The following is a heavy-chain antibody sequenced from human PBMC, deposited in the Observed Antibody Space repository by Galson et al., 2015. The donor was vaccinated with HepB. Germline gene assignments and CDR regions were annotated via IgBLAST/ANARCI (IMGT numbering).Heavy chain of an antibody. CDR3: ARAFIAAAGIFDY. J-gene: IGHJ4*02. V-gene: IGHV3-74*01. CDR1: GFTFSSYW. D-gene: IGHD6-13*01. CDR2: INSDGSST. Sequence: SLRLSCAASGFTFSSYWMHWVRQAPGKGLVWVSRINSDGSSTSYADSVKGRFTISRDNAKNTLYLQMNSLRAEDTAVYYCARAFIAAAGIFDYWGQGTLVTVSS.